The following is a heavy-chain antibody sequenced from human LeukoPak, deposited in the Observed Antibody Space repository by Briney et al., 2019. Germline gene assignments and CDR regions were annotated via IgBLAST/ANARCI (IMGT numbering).Heavy chain of an antibody. CDR3: ARGAPPYYYDSSGYYGTLDY. Sequence: GASVKVSCKASGGTFSSYAISWVRQAPGQGLEWMGGIIPIFGTANYAQKFQGRVTITADESTSTAYMELSSLRSEDTAVYYCARGAPPYYYDSSGYYGTLDYWGQGTLVTVSS. J-gene: IGHJ4*02. CDR1: GGTFSSYA. D-gene: IGHD3-22*01. V-gene: IGHV1-69*13. CDR2: IIPIFGTA.